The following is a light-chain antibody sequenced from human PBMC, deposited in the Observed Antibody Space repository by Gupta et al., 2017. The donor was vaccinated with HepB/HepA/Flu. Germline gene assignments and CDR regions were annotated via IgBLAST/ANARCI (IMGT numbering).Light chain of an antibody. J-gene: IGLJ1*01. V-gene: IGLV3-1*01. Sequence: SSELTQPPSVSVPPGQTASLTCSGDKLGDKYTCWYQQKPGQSPVLVIYQDSKRPSGIPERFSGANSGNTATLTISATHAMDEADYYCQAWDSSTEVFGTGTKVTVL. CDR2: QDS. CDR1: KLGDKY. CDR3: QAWDSSTEV.